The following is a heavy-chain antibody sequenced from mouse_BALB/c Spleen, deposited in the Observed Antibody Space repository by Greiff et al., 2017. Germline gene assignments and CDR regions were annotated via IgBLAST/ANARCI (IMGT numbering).Heavy chain of an antibody. CDR2: ISYDGSN. Sequence: ESGPGLVKPSQSLSLTCSVTGYSITSGYYWNWIRQFPGNTLEWMGYISYDGSNNYNPSLKNRISITRDTSKNQFFLKLNSVTTEDTATYYCARIYDGYYVDYWGQGTTLTVSS. V-gene: IGHV3-6*02. J-gene: IGHJ2*01. D-gene: IGHD2-3*01. CDR3: ARIYDGYYVDY. CDR1: GYSITSGYY.